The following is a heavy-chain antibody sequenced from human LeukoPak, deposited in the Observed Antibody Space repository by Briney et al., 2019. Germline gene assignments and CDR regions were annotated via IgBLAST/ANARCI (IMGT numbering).Heavy chain of an antibody. J-gene: IGHJ4*02. D-gene: IGHD2-21*01. Sequence: GGSLRLSCAASGFTFSSFAMSWVRQAPGKGLEWVSSIDKIGVGTYYADSVRGRFTISRDNSKNTLFLQMNSLRAEDSAVYYCSKDYVVGSIDYWGQGTLVTVSS. CDR2: IDKIGVGT. CDR3: SKDYVVGSIDY. CDR1: GFTFSSFA. V-gene: IGHV3-23*01.